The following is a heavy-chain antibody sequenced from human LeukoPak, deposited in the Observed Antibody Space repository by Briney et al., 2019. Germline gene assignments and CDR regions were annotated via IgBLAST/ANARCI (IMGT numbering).Heavy chain of an antibody. CDR2: INPNSGGT. Sequence: EASVKVSCKASGYTFTGYYMHWVRQAPGQGLEWMGWINPNSGGTNYAQKFQGRVTMTRDTSISTAYMELSRLRSDDTAVYYCASDHVNSYGYYFDYWGQGTLVTVSS. CDR1: GYTFTGYY. J-gene: IGHJ4*02. CDR3: ASDHVNSYGYYFDY. D-gene: IGHD5-18*01. V-gene: IGHV1-2*02.